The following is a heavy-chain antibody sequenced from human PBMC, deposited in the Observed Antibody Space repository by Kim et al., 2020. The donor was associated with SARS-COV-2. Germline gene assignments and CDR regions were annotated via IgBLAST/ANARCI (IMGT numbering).Heavy chain of an antibody. V-gene: IGHV5-10-1*01. J-gene: IGHJ5*02. CDR2: IDPSDSYT. CDR3: ARLDVAAAGTFHT. D-gene: IGHD6-13*01. CDR1: W. Sequence: WISWVRQMPGKGLEWMGRIDPSDSYTNYSPSFQGHVTISADKSISTAYLQWSSLKASDTAMYYCARLDVAAAGTFHTWGQGTLVTVSS.